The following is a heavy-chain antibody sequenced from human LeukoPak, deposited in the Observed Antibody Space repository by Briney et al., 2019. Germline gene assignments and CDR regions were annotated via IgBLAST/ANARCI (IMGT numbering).Heavy chain of an antibody. J-gene: IGHJ4*02. Sequence: ASVKVSCKASGYTFTGYYMHCVRQAPGQGLEWMVWINPNSGGTNYAQKFQGRVTMTRDTSISTAYMELSRLRSDDTAVYYCARGTFSSGWYRIDYWGQGTLVTVSS. CDR2: INPNSGGT. D-gene: IGHD6-19*01. CDR1: GYTFTGYY. V-gene: IGHV1-2*02. CDR3: ARGTFSSGWYRIDY.